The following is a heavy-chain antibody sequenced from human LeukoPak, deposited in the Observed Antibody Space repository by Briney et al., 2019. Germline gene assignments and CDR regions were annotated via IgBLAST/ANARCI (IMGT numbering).Heavy chain of an antibody. J-gene: IGHJ4*02. V-gene: IGHV3-21*01. CDR2: ISSSSYI. D-gene: IGHD6-19*01. CDR1: GFTFSSYS. CDR3: ARAHIAVAGGYYFDY. Sequence: PGGSLRLSCAASGFTFSSYSMNWVRQAPGKGLEWVSSISSSSYIYYADSVKGRFTISRDNAKNSLYLQMNGLRAEDTAVYYCARAHIAVAGGYYFDYWGQGTLVTVSS.